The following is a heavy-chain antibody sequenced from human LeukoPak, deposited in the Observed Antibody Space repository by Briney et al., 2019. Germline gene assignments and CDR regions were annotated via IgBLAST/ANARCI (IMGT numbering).Heavy chain of an antibody. D-gene: IGHD1-26*01. CDR2: INHSGST. Sequence: SETLSLTCAVYGGSFSGYYWSWIRQPPGKGLGWIGEINHSGSTNYNPSLKSRVTISVDTSKNQFSLKLSSVTAADTAVYYCARGEVGANYYFDYWGQGTLVTVSS. CDR1: GGSFSGYY. CDR3: ARGEVGANYYFDY. V-gene: IGHV4-34*01. J-gene: IGHJ4*02.